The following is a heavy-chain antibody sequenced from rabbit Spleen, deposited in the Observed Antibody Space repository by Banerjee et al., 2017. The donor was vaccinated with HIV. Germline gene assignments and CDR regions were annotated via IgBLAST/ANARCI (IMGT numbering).Heavy chain of an antibody. D-gene: IGHD1-1*01. CDR3: ARDLVGVIGWNFNL. V-gene: IGHV1S45*01. Sequence: QEQLEESGGDLVKPGASLTLTCKASGLDFSSSYWICWVRQAPGKGLEWIACIDVHKSGNTYYASWAKGRFTISKTSSTTVTLQMTSLTAADTATYFCARDLVGVIGWNFNLWGQGTLVTVS. CDR2: IDVHKSGNT. CDR1: GLDFSSSYW. J-gene: IGHJ4*01.